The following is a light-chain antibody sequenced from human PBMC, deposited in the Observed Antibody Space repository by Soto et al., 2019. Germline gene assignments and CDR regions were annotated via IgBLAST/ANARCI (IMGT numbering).Light chain of an antibody. V-gene: IGKV3-20*01. CDR1: QSLSSSY. CDR3: QQYGSSLSIT. J-gene: IGKJ5*01. CDR2: RSS. Sequence: ESVLTQSPSSVSLSRVGVATLSCMASQSLSSSYLAWYQQKAGQPPRLLMFRSSDRAAGVPDRFSGSGSGTDFTLTISRLEPEDFAVYYCQQYGSSLSITFGQGTRLEI.